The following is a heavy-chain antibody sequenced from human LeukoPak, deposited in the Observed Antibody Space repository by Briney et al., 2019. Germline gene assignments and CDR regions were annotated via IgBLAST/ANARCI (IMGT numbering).Heavy chain of an antibody. D-gene: IGHD5-18*01. CDR2: IITSAGST. CDR1: GYTFTSYY. Sequence: ASVKVSCKASGYTFTSYYMHWVRQAPGQGLEWMGLIITSAGSTTYAQNFQGRVTLTRDTSTSTVYMEMSSLRSEDTAVYYCARVEGLTATATDWGQGTLVTVSS. CDR3: ARVEGLTATATD. J-gene: IGHJ4*02. V-gene: IGHV1-46*01.